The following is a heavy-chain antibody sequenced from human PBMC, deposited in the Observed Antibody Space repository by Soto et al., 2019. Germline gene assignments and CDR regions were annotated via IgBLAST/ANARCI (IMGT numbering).Heavy chain of an antibody. V-gene: IGHV3-11*01. CDR3: ARDSILRDAFDI. CDR2: ISSSGSTI. D-gene: IGHD2-2*01. Sequence: PGGSLRLSCAAFGFTFSDYYMSWIRRAPGKGLEWVSYISSSGSTIYYADSVKGRFTISRDNAKNSLYLQMNSLRAEDTAVYYCARDSILRDAFDIWGQGTMVTVSS. J-gene: IGHJ3*02. CDR1: GFTFSDYY.